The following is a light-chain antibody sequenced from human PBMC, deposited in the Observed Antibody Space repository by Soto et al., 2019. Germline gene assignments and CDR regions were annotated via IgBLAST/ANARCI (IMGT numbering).Light chain of an antibody. CDR1: SSDVGGYKY. CDR3: ASYTSSSTSVI. J-gene: IGLJ2*01. CDR2: EVS. V-gene: IGLV2-14*01. Sequence: QSALTQPASVSGSPGQSITISCTGTSSDVGGYKYVSWYQQHPHKAPKLIIFEVSNRPSGISSRFSGSKSGNTASLTISGLQAEDEADYYCASYTSSSTSVIFGRGTKVTVL.